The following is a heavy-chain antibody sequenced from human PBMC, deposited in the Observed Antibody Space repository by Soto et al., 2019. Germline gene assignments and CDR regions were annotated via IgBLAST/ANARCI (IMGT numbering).Heavy chain of an antibody. CDR3: ARDTVRYSSGWGFDY. CDR1: GVTFSSYA. D-gene: IGHD6-19*01. J-gene: IGHJ4*02. V-gene: IGHV3-48*04. CDR2: ISSSGSST. Sequence: PGGSLRLCCAASGVTFSSYAMSWVRQAPGKGLEWVSYISSSGSSTYYADSVKGRFTISRDNAKNSLYLQMNSLRAEDTAVYYCARDTVRYSSGWGFDYWGQGTLVTVSS.